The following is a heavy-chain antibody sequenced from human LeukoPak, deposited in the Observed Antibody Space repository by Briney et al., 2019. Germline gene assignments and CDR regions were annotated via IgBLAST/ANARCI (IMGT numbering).Heavy chain of an antibody. D-gene: IGHD7-27*01. V-gene: IGHV4-59*01. CDR1: GGSISTYY. CDR3: ARANWGHDC. CDR2: IYYTGST. Sequence: PSETLSLTCTVSGGSISTYYWTWIRQPPGKGLEWIGYIYYTGSTNYNPSLKSRVTISVDTSKNQFSLRLSSVTAADTAVYYCARANWGHDCSGQGTLVTVSS. J-gene: IGHJ4*02.